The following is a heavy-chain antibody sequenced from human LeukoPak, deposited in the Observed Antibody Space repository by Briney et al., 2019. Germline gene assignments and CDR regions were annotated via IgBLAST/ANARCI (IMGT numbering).Heavy chain of an antibody. CDR2: IYYSGST. J-gene: IGHJ5*02. Sequence: SETLSLTCTVSGGSISSYYWSWIRQPPGKGLEWIGYIYYSGSTNYNPSLKSRVTISVDTSKNQFSLKLSSVTTADTAMYYCARVYDILPLSNWFDPWGQGALVTVSS. V-gene: IGHV4-59*01. CDR1: GGSISSYY. CDR3: ARVYDILPLSNWFDP. D-gene: IGHD3-9*01.